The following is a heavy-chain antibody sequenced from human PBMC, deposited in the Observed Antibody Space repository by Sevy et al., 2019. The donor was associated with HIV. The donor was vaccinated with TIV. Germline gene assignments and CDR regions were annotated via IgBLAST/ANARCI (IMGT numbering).Heavy chain of an antibody. D-gene: IGHD2-2*01. CDR2: INHTGSL. Sequence: SETLSLTCAVSGGSFSGYFWNWIRQSPGKGLEWIGEINHTGSLKSNPSLKSRVTISVDASKSQLSVHLRSVTAADTAVYYCARGRQAYVVVVPSTVPFDYWGRGTLVTVSS. CDR3: ARGRQAYVVVVPSTVPFDY. CDR1: GGSFSGYF. V-gene: IGHV4-34*01. J-gene: IGHJ4*02.